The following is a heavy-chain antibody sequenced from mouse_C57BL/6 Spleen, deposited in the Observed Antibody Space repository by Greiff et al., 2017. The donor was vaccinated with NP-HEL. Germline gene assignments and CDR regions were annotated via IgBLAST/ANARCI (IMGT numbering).Heavy chain of an antibody. CDR2: IRSKSNNYAT. CDR3: VRHNYDYPLAY. Sequence: EVQLVESGGGLVQPKGSLKLSCAASGFSFNTYAMNWVRQAPGKGLEWVARIRSKSNNYATYYADSVKDRFTISRDDSESMLYLQMNNLKTEDSAMYYCVRHNYDYPLAYWGQGTLVTVSA. J-gene: IGHJ3*01. D-gene: IGHD2-4*01. CDR1: GFSFNTYA. V-gene: IGHV10-1*01.